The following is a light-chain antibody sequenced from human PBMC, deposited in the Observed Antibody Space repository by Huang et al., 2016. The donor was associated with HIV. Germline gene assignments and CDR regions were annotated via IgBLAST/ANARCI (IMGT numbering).Light chain of an antibody. CDR2: IAT. CDR1: HNINSK. V-gene: IGKV1-39*01. Sequence: DIQMTQSPSSLSASIGDRVTMTCRASHNINSKLNWYQQKPWKAPKLLIFIATYLASGVPSRFSGSGSGTHFTLTINGLQPEDLATYFCQQSQNTPWTFGQGSRLEIK. J-gene: IGKJ1*01. CDR3: QQSQNTPWT.